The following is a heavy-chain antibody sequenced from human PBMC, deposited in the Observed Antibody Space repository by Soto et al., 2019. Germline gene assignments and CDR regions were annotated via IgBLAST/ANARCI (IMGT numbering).Heavy chain of an antibody. J-gene: IGHJ4*02. CDR1: GGSISSGTSY. Sequence: SSETLSLTCNVSGGSISSGTSYWTWIRQHPGEGLEWIGHIYFTGATYSNPSLRSRLTMSVDTSKNQFSLRLTSVTAADTATYYCASIPRRGYSYGIDYWGQGTLVTVSS. D-gene: IGHD2-21*02. CDR2: IYFTGAT. CDR3: ASIPRRGYSYGIDY. V-gene: IGHV4-31*03.